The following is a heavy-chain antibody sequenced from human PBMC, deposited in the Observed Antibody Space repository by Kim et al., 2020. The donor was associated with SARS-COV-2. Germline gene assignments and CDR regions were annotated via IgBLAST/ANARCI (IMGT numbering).Heavy chain of an antibody. Sequence: ASVKVSCKASGYTFTTYYMHWVRQAPGQGLEWMGIIIPSGGSTTYAQRFQGRVTMTRDTSTSTVYMELSSLRSEDMAVYYCARDSGVTGATWRFDYWGQGTLVTVSS. V-gene: IGHV1-46*01. CDR1: GYTFTTYY. CDR3: ARDSGVTGATWRFDY. CDR2: IIPSGGST. D-gene: IGHD1-20*01. J-gene: IGHJ4*02.